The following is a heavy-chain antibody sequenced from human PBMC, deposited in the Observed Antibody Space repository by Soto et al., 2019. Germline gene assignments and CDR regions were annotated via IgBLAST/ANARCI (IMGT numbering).Heavy chain of an antibody. CDR2: IIPIFGTA. CDR1: GGTFSSYA. D-gene: IGHD3-22*01. J-gene: IGHJ4*02. CDR3: ARFRGNYYDSSGYAPLDY. Sequence: SVKVFCKASGGTFSSYAISWVRQAPGQGLEWMGGIIPIFGTANYAQKFQGRVTITADESTSTAYMELSSLRSEDTAVYYCARFRGNYYDSSGYAPLDYWGQGTLVTVSS. V-gene: IGHV1-69*13.